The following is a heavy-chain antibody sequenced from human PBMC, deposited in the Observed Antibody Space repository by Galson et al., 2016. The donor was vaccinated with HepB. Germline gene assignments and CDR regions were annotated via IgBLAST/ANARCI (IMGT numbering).Heavy chain of an antibody. CDR2: IYPGDSDT. CDR3: ARRDSGWSLFDY. D-gene: IGHD6-19*01. Sequence: VRQMPGKGLEWMGIIYPGDSDTRYSPSFQGQVTISADKSTRTAYLQWSSLKASDTAMYYCARRDSGWSLFDYWGQGTLLTVSS. V-gene: IGHV5-51*01. J-gene: IGHJ4*02.